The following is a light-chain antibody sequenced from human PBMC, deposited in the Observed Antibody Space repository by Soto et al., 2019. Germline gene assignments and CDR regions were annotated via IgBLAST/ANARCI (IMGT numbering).Light chain of an antibody. Sequence: EIVLTQSPGTLSLSPGERATLSCRASQTVSRSALAWYQQKPGQAPRLLIYGASNRATGIPDRFGGSGSGTDFTLTISRLEPEDFEVYYCQQYGNSPFTFGGGTKVEIK. V-gene: IGKV3-20*01. CDR1: QTVSRSA. J-gene: IGKJ4*01. CDR3: QQYGNSPFT. CDR2: GAS.